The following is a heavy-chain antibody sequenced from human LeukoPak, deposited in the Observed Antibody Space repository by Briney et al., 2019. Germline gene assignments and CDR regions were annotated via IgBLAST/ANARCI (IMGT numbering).Heavy chain of an antibody. V-gene: IGHV3-15*01. D-gene: IGHD6-19*01. CDR1: GFTFSNAW. J-gene: IGHJ4*02. CDR2: IKSKTDGGTT. Sequence: GGSLRLSCAVSGFTFSNAWMSWVRQAPGKGLEWVGRIKSKTDGGTTDYAAPVKGRFTISRDDSKNTLYLQMNSLKPEDTAVYYCTTRRIAVAGTGFDYWGQGTLVTVSS. CDR3: TTRRIAVAGTGFDY.